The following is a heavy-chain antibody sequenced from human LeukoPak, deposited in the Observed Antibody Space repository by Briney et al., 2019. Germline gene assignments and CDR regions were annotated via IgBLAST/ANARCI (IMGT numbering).Heavy chain of an antibody. CDR3: ARDGPSGIAVAVNFDY. V-gene: IGHV3-48*03. CDR2: ISSSGSTI. D-gene: IGHD6-19*01. CDR1: GFTFSSYE. J-gene: IGHJ4*02. Sequence: HPGGSLRLSCAASGFTFSSYEMNWVRQAPGKGLEWVSYISSSGSTIYYADSVKGRFTISRDNAKNSLYLQMNSLRAEDTAVYYCARDGPSGIAVAVNFDYWGQGTLVTVSS.